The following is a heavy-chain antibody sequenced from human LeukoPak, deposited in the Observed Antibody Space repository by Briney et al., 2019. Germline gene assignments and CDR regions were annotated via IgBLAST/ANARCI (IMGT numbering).Heavy chain of an antibody. Sequence: GGSLRLSCAASGFTFSSYWMHWVRQAPGKGLVWVSRINTDGSSTSYADSVKGRFTISRDNAKNTLYLQMNSLRAEDTAVYYCASGSLTSIAASGSWGQGTLVTVSS. D-gene: IGHD6-13*01. CDR1: GFTFSSYW. J-gene: IGHJ5*02. V-gene: IGHV3-74*01. CDR2: INTDGSST. CDR3: ASGSLTSIAASGS.